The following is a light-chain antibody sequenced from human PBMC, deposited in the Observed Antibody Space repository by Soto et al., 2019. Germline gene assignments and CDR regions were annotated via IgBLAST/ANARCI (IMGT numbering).Light chain of an antibody. CDR1: SSNIGRNP. CDR2: TNN. Sequence: QSVLTQPPSASGTPGQRVTISCSGGSSNIGRNPVNWYLQLPGTAPKLLIYTNNQRPSGVPARVSASKSGTSASLTISGLQSEDEDDYYCATWDDSLYGMVFGGGTKLTVL. CDR3: ATWDDSLYGMV. V-gene: IGLV1-44*01. J-gene: IGLJ2*01.